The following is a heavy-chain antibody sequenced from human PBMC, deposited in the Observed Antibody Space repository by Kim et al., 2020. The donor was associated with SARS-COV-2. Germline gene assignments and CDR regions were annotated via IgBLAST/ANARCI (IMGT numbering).Heavy chain of an antibody. D-gene: IGHD6-13*01. CDR1: GFTFSSYS. Sequence: GGSLRLSCAASGFTFSSYSMNWVRQAPGKGLEWVSSISSSSSYIYYADSVKGRFTISRDNAKNSLYLQMNSLRAEDTAVYYCARCDSSSWYPSFDYWGQGTLVTVSS. J-gene: IGHJ4*02. CDR3: ARCDSSSWYPSFDY. V-gene: IGHV3-21*01. CDR2: ISSSSSYI.